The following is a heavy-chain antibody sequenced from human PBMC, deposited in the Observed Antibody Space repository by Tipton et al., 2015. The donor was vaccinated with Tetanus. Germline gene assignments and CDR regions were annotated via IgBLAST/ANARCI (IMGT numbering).Heavy chain of an antibody. J-gene: IGHJ5*02. D-gene: IGHD5-12*01. Sequence: TLSLTCTVSGGSVRSGAYHLSWIRQHPGKALEWIGYINYSGSTSYNPSLKSRVTISEDMSKNQFSLKLSSVTAADTAVYYCARYSIVATSNNWFDPWGQGTLVTVSS. V-gene: IGHV4-31*03. CDR1: GGSVRSGAYH. CDR2: INYSGST. CDR3: ARYSIVATSNNWFDP.